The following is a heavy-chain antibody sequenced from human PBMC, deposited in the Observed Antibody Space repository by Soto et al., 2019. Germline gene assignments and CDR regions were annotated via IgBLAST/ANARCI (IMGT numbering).Heavy chain of an antibody. V-gene: IGHV3-30*18. D-gene: IGHD6-19*01. Sequence: GGSLRLSCAASGFTFSSYGMYWVRQAPRKGLELVAVISYDGSNKYYADPVMRRFTISRDNSKNTLYLQMNSLRAEDTAVYYCAKDGISGGYSFYYYCGMDVWGQGTTVTVSS. CDR3: AKDGISGGYSFYYYCGMDV. CDR1: GFTFSSYG. J-gene: IGHJ6*02. CDR2: ISYDGSNK.